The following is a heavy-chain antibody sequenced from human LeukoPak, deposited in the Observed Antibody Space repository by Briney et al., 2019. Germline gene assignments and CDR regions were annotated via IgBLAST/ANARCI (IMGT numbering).Heavy chain of an antibody. Sequence: GGSLRLSCAASGFTFSSYGMHWVRQAPGKGLEWVAFIRYDGSNKYYADSVKGRFTISRDNSKNTLYLQMNSLRVEGTALYYCTREDRVGGSLDAWGQGTLVTVS. CDR2: IRYDGSNK. D-gene: IGHD1-26*01. J-gene: IGHJ5*02. CDR1: GFTFSSYG. V-gene: IGHV3-30*02. CDR3: TREDRVGGSLDA.